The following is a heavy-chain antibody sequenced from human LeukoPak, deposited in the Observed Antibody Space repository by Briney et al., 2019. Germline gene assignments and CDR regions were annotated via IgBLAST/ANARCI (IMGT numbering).Heavy chain of an antibody. D-gene: IGHD6-25*01. J-gene: IGHJ3*02. V-gene: IGHV4-39*01. CDR1: GDSISSSGYY. Sequence: SETLSLTCSVSGDSISSSGYYWGWIRQPPGKGLEWIGSMYYGGNTYYNPSLKSRVTISVDTSKNQFSLKLSSVTAADTAVYYCASGPSGAFDIWGQGTMVTVSS. CDR3: ASGPSGAFDI. CDR2: MYYGGNT.